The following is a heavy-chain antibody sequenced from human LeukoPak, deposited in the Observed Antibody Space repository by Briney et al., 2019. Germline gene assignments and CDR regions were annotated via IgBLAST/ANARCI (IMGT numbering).Heavy chain of an antibody. CDR1: GFTFSSYS. CDR3: ARDMGELWFDY. D-gene: IGHD3-16*01. J-gene: IGHJ4*02. V-gene: IGHV3-48*01. CDR2: ISSSSSTI. Sequence: GGSLRLSCAASGFTFSSYSMNWVRQAPGKGLEWVSYISSSSSTIYYADSVKGRFTISRDNAKNSLYLQMNSLRAEDTAVYYCARDMGELWFDYWGQGTLVTISS.